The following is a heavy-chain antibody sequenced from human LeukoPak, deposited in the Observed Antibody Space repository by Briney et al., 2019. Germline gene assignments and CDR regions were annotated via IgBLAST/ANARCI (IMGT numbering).Heavy chain of an antibody. V-gene: IGHV3-64*04. J-gene: IGHJ4*02. CDR2: ISSKGGST. CDR1: GFTFSTYA. Sequence: GGSLRLSCSAPGFTFSTYAMHWVRQAPGKGLEYVSGISSKGGSTYYTDAGKGRFTISRDNAKNSLYLQMNSLRAEDTALYYCARDLRVVITGSFDSWGQGTLATVSS. D-gene: IGHD3-22*01. CDR3: ARDLRVVITGSFDS.